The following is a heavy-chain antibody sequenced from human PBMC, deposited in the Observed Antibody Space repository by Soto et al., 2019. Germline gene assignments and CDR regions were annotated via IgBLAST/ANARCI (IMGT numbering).Heavy chain of an antibody. J-gene: IGHJ6*02. Sequence: QVQLVESGGGVVQPGRSLRLSCAASGFTFSSYGMHWVRQAPGKGLEWVAVISYDGSNKYYADSVKGRFTISRDNSKNTLYLQMNSLRAEDTAVYYCAKDRWSIAYGMDVWSQGTTVTVSS. D-gene: IGHD6-6*01. CDR2: ISYDGSNK. CDR1: GFTFSSYG. V-gene: IGHV3-30*18. CDR3: AKDRWSIAYGMDV.